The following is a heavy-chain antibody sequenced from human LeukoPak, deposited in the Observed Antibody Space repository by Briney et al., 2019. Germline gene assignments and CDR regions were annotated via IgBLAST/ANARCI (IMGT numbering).Heavy chain of an antibody. J-gene: IGHJ3*02. CDR3: ARKMKTGDRVGTFDI. D-gene: IGHD1-1*01. V-gene: IGHV3-53*01. Sequence: PGGSLRLSCAVSGLTVSDKYMSWVRQAPGKGLECVSLIYGGGDTYYADSVKGRFTISRDNSKNTLYLQMNSLTAEDTAVYYCARKMKTGDRVGTFDIWGQGTMVTVSS. CDR1: GLTVSDKY. CDR2: IYGGGDT.